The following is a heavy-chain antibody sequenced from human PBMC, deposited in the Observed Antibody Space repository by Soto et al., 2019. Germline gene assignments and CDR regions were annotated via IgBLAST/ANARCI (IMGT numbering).Heavy chain of an antibody. Sequence: SERRTFTCILSGGSISISSSYWGVIRQPRGKGMEWIGSIYYSGSTYYNPSLKSRVTISVDTSKNLFSLELSSVTAADTSVYHCARGGSMIRGRNFFDAWGQGVPVTVSS. CDR3: ARGGSMIRGRNFFDA. J-gene: IGHJ4*02. CDR2: IYYSGST. D-gene: IGHD3-10*01. CDR1: GGSISISSSY. V-gene: IGHV4-39*07.